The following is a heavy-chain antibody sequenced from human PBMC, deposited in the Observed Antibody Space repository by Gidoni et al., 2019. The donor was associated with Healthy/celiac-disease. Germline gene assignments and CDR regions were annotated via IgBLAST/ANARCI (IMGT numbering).Heavy chain of an antibody. CDR3: ARGTIVATIGFWFDP. J-gene: IGHJ5*02. D-gene: IGHD5-12*01. Sequence: QVQLVQSGAEVKKPGASVKVSCKASGYTFTGYYMHWVRQAPGQGLEWMGWINPNSGGTNYAQKFQGRVPMTRDTSISTAYMELSRLRSDDTAVYYCARGTIVATIGFWFDPWGQGTLVTVSS. CDR2: INPNSGGT. V-gene: IGHV1-2*02. CDR1: GYTFTGYY.